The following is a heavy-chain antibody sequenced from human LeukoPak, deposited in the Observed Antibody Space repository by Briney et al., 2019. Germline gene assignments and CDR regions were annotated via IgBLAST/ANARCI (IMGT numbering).Heavy chain of an antibody. CDR3: ATTPGFRPIDYFALDV. CDR2: SDPEDGET. V-gene: IGHV1-24*01. J-gene: IGHJ6*02. Sequence: ASVKVSCKVSGYTLTELSINWVRQAPGKGLEWMAASDPEDGETIYAQNFQGRVSMTEDTSADTAYMEVSSLRFEDTAVYFCATTPGFRPIDYFALDVWGQGTTVTVSS. CDR1: GYTLTELS. D-gene: IGHD1-14*01.